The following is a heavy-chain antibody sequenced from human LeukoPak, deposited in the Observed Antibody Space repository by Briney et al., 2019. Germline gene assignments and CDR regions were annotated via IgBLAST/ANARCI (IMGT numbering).Heavy chain of an antibody. CDR2: IIPIFGTA. Sequence: GASVKVSCKASGGTFSSYAISWVRQAPGQGLEWMGGIIPIFGTANYAQKFQGRVTITADESTSTAYMELSSLRSEDTAVYYCARNLKGITMIVVSGAFDIWGQGTMVTVSS. CDR1: GGTFSSYA. J-gene: IGHJ3*02. CDR3: ARNLKGITMIVVSGAFDI. V-gene: IGHV1-69*13. D-gene: IGHD3-22*01.